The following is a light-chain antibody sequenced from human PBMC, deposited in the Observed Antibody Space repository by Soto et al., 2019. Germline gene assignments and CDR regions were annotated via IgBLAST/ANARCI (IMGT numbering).Light chain of an antibody. CDR3: HQYGTLGT. J-gene: IGKJ1*01. CDR2: GAS. V-gene: IGKV3-20*01. CDR1: QSVSSSH. Sequence: EIVLTQSPGTLSLSPGERATLSCRASQSVSSSHLAWYQQKPGQAPRLLIYGASSRATGIPDRFSGSGSGTDFTLTISRLEPEDFALYFCHQYGTLGTFGQGTKVEIK.